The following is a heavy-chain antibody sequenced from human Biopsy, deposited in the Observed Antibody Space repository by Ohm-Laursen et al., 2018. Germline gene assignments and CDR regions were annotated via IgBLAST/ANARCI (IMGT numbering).Heavy chain of an antibody. Sequence: GASVKVSCKASGYTFAGYYLHWVRQAPGHGLEWMGWINPNSGNANYAQSFQGRPTVTRDTSISTAYMELTSLTFDDTAIYYCARVPAYPSIDGYYGLDLWGQGTTVIVSS. CDR1: GYTFAGYY. CDR3: ARVPAYPSIDGYYGLDL. D-gene: IGHD3-9*01. CDR2: INPNSGNA. V-gene: IGHV1-2*02. J-gene: IGHJ6*02.